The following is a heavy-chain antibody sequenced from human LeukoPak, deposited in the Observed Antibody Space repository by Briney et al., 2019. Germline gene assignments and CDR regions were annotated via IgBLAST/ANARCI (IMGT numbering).Heavy chain of an antibody. CDR3: AKGEWFQTSRAFDI. Sequence: GGSLRLSCVASGFTFSRYALSWVRPAPGRGLEWVSAISGSGGSTYYTDSVKGRFTISRDKSKNTLYLQMNSLRAEDTAVYYRAKGEWFQTSRAFDIWGQGTMVTVSS. D-gene: IGHD3-10*01. V-gene: IGHV3-23*01. CDR1: GFTFSRYA. CDR2: ISGSGGST. J-gene: IGHJ3*02.